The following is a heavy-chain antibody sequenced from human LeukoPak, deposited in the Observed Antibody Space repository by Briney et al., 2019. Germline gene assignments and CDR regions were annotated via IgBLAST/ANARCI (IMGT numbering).Heavy chain of an antibody. V-gene: IGHV3-21*01. D-gene: IGHD4-11*01. J-gene: IGHJ6*03. CDR2: ISSSSSYI. CDR1: GFIFSSYW. Sequence: GGSLRLSCAASGFIFSSYWMHWVRQAPGKGLEWVSSISSSSSYIYYADSVKGRFTISRDNAKNSLYLQMNSLRAEDTAVYYCARGYTRPYSMGGYYYYYYMDVWGKGTTVTVSS. CDR3: ARGYTRPYSMGGYYYYYYMDV.